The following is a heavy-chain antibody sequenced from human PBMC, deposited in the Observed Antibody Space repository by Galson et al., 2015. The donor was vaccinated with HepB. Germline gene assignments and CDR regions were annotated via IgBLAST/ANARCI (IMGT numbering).Heavy chain of an antibody. CDR3: ARHDSTIGYAMDV. CDR2: IKEDGSQK. D-gene: IGHD3-3*01. CDR1: RFPFSSCW. J-gene: IGHJ6*02. Sequence: SLRLSCAASRFPFSSCWMTWVRQAPGKGLEWVANIKEDGSQKDYVDSVKGRFTISRDNAKNSLYLQMNSLRADDTAVYYCARHDSTIGYAMDVWGQGTTVTVSS. V-gene: IGHV3-7*01.